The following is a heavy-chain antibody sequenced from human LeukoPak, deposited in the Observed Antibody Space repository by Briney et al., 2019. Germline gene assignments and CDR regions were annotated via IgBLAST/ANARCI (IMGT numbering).Heavy chain of an antibody. CDR1: GGTFISYA. CDR2: IIPIFGTA. J-gene: IGHJ3*02. CDR3: ARSCPPGGSCYSFNDAFDI. D-gene: IGHD2-15*01. V-gene: IGHV1-69*13. Sequence: SVKVSCKASGGTFISYAISWVRQAPGQGLEWMGGIIPIFGTANYAQKFQGRVTITADESTSTAYMEPSSLRSEDTAVYYCARSCPPGGSCYSFNDAFDIWGQGTMVTVSS.